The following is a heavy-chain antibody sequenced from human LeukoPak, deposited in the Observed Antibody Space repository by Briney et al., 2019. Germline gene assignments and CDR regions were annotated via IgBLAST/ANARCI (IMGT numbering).Heavy chain of an antibody. D-gene: IGHD6-25*01. CDR3: ASPGAAAAAPGFDY. J-gene: IGHJ4*02. Sequence: GGSLRLSCAASGFTFSSYPVSWVRQAPGRGLEWVSAISGNGGTANYADSAKGRFTISRDNSKNTLYLLMNTLRAEDTAVYYCASPGAAAAAPGFDYWGQGTLVTVSP. CDR2: ISGNGGTA. V-gene: IGHV3-23*01. CDR1: GFTFSSYP.